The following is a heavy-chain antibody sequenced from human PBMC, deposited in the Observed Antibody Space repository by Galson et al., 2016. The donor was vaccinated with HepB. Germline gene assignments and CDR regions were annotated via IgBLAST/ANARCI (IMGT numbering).Heavy chain of an antibody. J-gene: IGHJ5*02. CDR3: AGLIAYNLKGFDP. V-gene: IGHV1-2*02. CDR2: TNPKSGTP. Sequence: SVKVSCKASGYTFTANYIHWVRQAPGQGLEWMGWTNPKSGTPKYAQKFQVRVTMTRDSSISTAYMELSSLRSDDTAVYYCAGLIAYNLKGFDPWGRGTLVTVSS. D-gene: IGHD5-24*01. CDR1: GYTFTANY.